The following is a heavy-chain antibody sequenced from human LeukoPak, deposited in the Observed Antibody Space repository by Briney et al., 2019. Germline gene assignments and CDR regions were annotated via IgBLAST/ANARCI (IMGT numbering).Heavy chain of an antibody. V-gene: IGHV4-4*07. CDR3: ARRSSGWYRYDY. D-gene: IGHD6-19*01. CDR1: GGSISSYY. Sequence: PSETLSLTCSVSGGSISSYYWNWIRQPAGKGLEWIGRISTSGSTNYNPSLKSRVTISLDTSKNQFSLKLTSVTAADTAVYYCARRSSGWYRYDYWGQGTLVTVSS. J-gene: IGHJ4*02. CDR2: ISTSGST.